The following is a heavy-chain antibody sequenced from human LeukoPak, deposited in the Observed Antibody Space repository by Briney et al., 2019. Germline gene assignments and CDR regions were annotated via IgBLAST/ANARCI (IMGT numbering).Heavy chain of an antibody. CDR1: GFTFSSYS. V-gene: IGHV3-48*04. D-gene: IGHD6-19*01. Sequence: SGGSLRLSCAAFGFTFSSYSMNWVRQAPGKGLECVSYISSSSDSIYYADSVKGRFTISRDNAKNSLYLQMSSLRAEDTAVYYCVRVGVAGTGWWGQGTLVTVSS. CDR3: VRVGVAGTGW. J-gene: IGHJ4*02. CDR2: ISSSSDSI.